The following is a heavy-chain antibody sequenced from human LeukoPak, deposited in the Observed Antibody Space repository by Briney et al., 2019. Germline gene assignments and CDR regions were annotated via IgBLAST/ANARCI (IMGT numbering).Heavy chain of an antibody. CDR1: GFTFSSYA. D-gene: IGHD4-17*01. CDR2: ISGSGGST. V-gene: IGHV3-23*01. Sequence: GGSLRLSCAASGFTFSSYAMSWDRQAPGKGLEWVSAISGSGGSTYYADSVKGRFTISRDNSKNTLYLQMNSLRAEDTAVYYCAKLFFPVTTYFDYWGQGTLGTVSS. CDR3: AKLFFPVTTYFDY. J-gene: IGHJ4*02.